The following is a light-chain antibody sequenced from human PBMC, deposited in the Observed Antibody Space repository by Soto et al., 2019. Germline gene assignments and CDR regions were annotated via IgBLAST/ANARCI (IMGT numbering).Light chain of an antibody. CDR1: TIGSKS. Sequence: SYELTQPPSVSVAPGKTARITWGGNTIGSKSVHWYQQKPGQAPVLVIYYDSDRPSGIPERFSGSNSGNTATLTISRVEAGDEADYYCQVWDSSSDHVVFGGGTTLTVL. CDR3: QVWDSSSDHVV. J-gene: IGLJ2*01. CDR2: YDS. V-gene: IGLV3-21*04.